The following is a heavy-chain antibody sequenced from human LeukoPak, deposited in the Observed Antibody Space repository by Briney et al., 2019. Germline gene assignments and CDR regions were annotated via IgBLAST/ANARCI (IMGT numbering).Heavy chain of an antibody. CDR2: SEYSGTTS. CDR1: TFTFSSYS. CDR3: ARISGFTLDY. Sequence: GGSLRLSCATSTFTFSSYSMNWVRQAPGKGLEWVSYSEYSGTTSYYADSVKGRFTVPRDNAKNSLYLQMSSLRDEDTAVYYCARISGFTLDYWGPGTLVTVSS. V-gene: IGHV3-48*02. J-gene: IGHJ4*02.